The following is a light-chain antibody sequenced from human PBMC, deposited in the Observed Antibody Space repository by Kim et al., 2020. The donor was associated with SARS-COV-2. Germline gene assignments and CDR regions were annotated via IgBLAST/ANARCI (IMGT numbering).Light chain of an antibody. CDR1: SSEVGGYNY. CDR2: DVS. Sequence: GQSFTISCTGTSSEVGGYNYVSWYQQRPGKVPKVMIYDVSERPSGVPDRFSGSKSGNTASLTISGLQAEDEADYYCCSYAGSYTWVFGGGTKLTVL. J-gene: IGLJ3*02. CDR3: CSYAGSYTWV. V-gene: IGLV2-11*01.